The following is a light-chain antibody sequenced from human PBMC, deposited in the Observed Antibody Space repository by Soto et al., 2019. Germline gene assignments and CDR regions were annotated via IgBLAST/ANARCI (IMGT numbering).Light chain of an antibody. J-gene: IGKJ5*01. CDR1: QSVSSS. CDR3: QQRGNWPIT. V-gene: IGKV3-11*01. Sequence: EIVLTQSPATLSLSPGERATLSCRASQSVSSSLAWYQQKPGQTPRLLIYDASTRATGIPARFSGSGSGTDFTLTISSLEPEDIAVYYCQQRGNWPITFGQGTRLEI. CDR2: DAS.